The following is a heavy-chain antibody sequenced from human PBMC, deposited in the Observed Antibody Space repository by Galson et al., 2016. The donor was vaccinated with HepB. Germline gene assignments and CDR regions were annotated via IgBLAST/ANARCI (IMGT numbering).Heavy chain of an antibody. CDR1: GGSVRIGTFY. V-gene: IGHV4-31*03. Sequence: TLSLTCTVPGGSVRIGTFYWSWIRQQPGKGLAWIGFISSSGSTSYNPSLKSRATISSDASKNHFPLKLSSVTAADTAVFYCARAKTGYSSGWAFDFWGQGSLVTVSS. J-gene: IGHJ4*02. D-gene: IGHD6-19*01. CDR2: ISSSGST. CDR3: ARAKTGYSSGWAFDF.